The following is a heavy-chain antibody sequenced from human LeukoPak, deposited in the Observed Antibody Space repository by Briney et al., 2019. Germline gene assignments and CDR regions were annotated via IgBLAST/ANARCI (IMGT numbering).Heavy chain of an antibody. Sequence: GGSLRLSCAASGFTFSSYWMSWVRQAPGKGLEWVANIKQDGSEKYYVDSVKGRFTISRDNAKNSLYLQMNSLRAEDTAVYYCARDSAYCDGDCYSDYWGQGTLVTVSS. J-gene: IGHJ4*02. CDR1: GFTFSSYW. CDR2: IKQDGSEK. V-gene: IGHV3-7*01. CDR3: ARDSAYCDGDCYSDY. D-gene: IGHD2-21*02.